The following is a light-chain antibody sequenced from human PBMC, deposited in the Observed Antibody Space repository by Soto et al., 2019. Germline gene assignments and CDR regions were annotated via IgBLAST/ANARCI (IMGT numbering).Light chain of an antibody. V-gene: IGKV1-9*01. CDR1: EEISSY. J-gene: IGKJ5*01. Sequence: IQLTQSPSSLSASVGDRVNFTCRASEEISSYLAWYQQKPGTAPKLLIYAASALHSGVPSRFSGSGSGTDFTLTISSLQPEDFAIYFCQQLKNYPITFGQGTRLEIK. CDR2: AAS. CDR3: QQLKNYPIT.